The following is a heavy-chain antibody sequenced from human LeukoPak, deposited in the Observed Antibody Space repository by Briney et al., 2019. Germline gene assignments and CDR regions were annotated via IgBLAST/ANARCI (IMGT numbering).Heavy chain of an antibody. J-gene: IGHJ4*02. V-gene: IGHV3-7*01. D-gene: IGHD2-21*02. CDR1: GFTFSSSL. CDR3: ARYGLTAALDF. Sequence: GGSLKLSCAASGFTFSSSLMSWVRQAPGKGLEWVANIKPDGSEKFHVDSVKGRFTISRDNSKSSLSLQMNSLRAEDTAVYYCARYGLTAALDFWGQGTLVTVSS. CDR2: IKPDGSEK.